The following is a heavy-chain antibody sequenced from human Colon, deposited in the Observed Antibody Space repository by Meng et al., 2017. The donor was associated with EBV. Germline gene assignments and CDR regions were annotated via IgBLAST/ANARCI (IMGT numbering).Heavy chain of an antibody. V-gene: IGHV4-31*03. CDR3: ASLYGDSSVWYLDL. Sequence: QVQLQESGPGLVKPSXXLXLTCTXSGGSISSGNHYWSWIRQHPGKGLEYIGYIYYSGSTYYNPSLKSRVIISVDTSKNQFSLRLNSVTAADTAVCYCASLYGDSSVWYLDLWGRGTLVTVSS. CDR1: GGSISSGNHY. J-gene: IGHJ2*01. D-gene: IGHD4-17*01. CDR2: IYYSGST.